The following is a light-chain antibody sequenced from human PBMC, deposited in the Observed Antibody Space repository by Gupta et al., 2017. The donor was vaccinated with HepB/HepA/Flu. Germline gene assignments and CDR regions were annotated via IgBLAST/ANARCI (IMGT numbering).Light chain of an antibody. J-gene: IGLJ3*02. Sequence: QSALTQPASVSGSPGQWITISCTGSSSDIGIYNYISWFQQHPAKAPKVVISNVHDRPSGVSNLFSGSKSGNTASLIISGLQEEDAADYYCNSYTSSGTWVFGGGTKLTVL. CDR3: NSYTSSGTWV. V-gene: IGLV2-14*03. CDR1: SSDIGIYNY. CDR2: NVH.